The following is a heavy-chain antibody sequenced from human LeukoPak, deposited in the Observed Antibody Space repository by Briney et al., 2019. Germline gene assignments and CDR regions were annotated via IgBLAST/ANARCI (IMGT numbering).Heavy chain of an antibody. CDR2: INWNGGST. J-gene: IGHJ6*03. V-gene: IGHV3-20*04. CDR1: GLTFDDYG. Sequence: SGGSLRLSCAASGLTFDDYGMSWVRQAPGKGLEWVSGINWNGGSTGYADSVKGRFTISRDNAKNSLYLQMNSLRAEDTALYYCARVDFWSGYDYYYYYMDVWGKGTTVTVSS. D-gene: IGHD3-3*01. CDR3: ARVDFWSGYDYYYYYMDV.